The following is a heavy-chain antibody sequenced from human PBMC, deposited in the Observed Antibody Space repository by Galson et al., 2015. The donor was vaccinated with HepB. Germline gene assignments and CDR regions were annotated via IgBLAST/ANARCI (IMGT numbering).Heavy chain of an antibody. CDR1: GFTYRTYS. Sequence: SLRLACAASGFTYRTYSMNWVRQAPGKGLESASYISSASTRTYYADSVKGRFTISRDNAKSSLFLQMNSLRDEDTAVYYCARESGWLIDNWGQGTLVTVSS. J-gene: IGHJ4*02. D-gene: IGHD3-16*01. CDR2: ISSASTRT. CDR3: ARESGWLIDN. V-gene: IGHV3-48*02.